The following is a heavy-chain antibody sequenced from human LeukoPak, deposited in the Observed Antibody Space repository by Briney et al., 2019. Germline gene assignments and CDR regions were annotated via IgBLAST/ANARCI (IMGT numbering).Heavy chain of an antibody. J-gene: IGHJ4*02. CDR3: ARGGAGYYDSSGYYFVY. CDR1: GYTFTSCE. CDR2: MNPNSGNT. V-gene: IGHV1-8*01. Sequence: SVKVSCKASGYTFTSCEIHWVGPPAARGLEWMGWMNPNSGNTGYAQKLQGRVTMTRNTSISTAYMELSSLRSEDTAVYYCARGGAGYYDSSGYYFVYWGQGTLVTVSS. D-gene: IGHD3-22*01.